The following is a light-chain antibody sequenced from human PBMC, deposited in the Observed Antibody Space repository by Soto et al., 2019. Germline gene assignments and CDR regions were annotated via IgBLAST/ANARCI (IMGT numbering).Light chain of an antibody. Sequence: VLTQSPATLSLSPGERGTLSCRASQSVSHFLAWYQQKPGQPLRLLIYDASNRAPGIPARFSGSGSGTDFTLTISSLEPEDSAIYYCQQRYNWPPTFGGGTKVEIK. V-gene: IGKV3-11*01. J-gene: IGKJ4*01. CDR2: DAS. CDR3: QQRYNWPPT. CDR1: QSVSHF.